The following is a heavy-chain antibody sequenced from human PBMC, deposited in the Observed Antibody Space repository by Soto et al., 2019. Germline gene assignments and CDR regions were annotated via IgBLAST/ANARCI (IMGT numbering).Heavy chain of an antibody. V-gene: IGHV1-3*01. Sequence: ASVKVSCKASGYTFTSYAMHWVRQASGQRLEWMGWINAGNGNTKYSQKFQGRVTITRDTSASTAYMELSSLRSEDTAVYYCARGGSYDILNGYPYYGMEVWGLETTVTVSS. CDR3: ARGGSYDILNGYPYYGMEV. CDR1: GYTFTSYA. J-gene: IGHJ6*02. D-gene: IGHD3-9*01. CDR2: INAGNGNT.